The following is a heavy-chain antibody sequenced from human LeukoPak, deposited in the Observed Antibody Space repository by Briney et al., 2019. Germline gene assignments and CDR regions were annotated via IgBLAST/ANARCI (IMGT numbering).Heavy chain of an antibody. J-gene: IGHJ4*02. CDR1: GYSISNGYY. V-gene: IGHV4-38-2*02. Sequence: SETLSLTCTVSGYSISNGYYWGWIRQPPGKGLEWVGSIYHRGSTYYNPSLRSRVTISLDRSKKRFSLKLTSVTAADTAVYFCARGAEYYAIWRGYAGYSDYWGQGISVTVSS. CDR2: IYHRGST. CDR3: ARGAEYYAIWRGYAGYSDY. D-gene: IGHD3-3*01.